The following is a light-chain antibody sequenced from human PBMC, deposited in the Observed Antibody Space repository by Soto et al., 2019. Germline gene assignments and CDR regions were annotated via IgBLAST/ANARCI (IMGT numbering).Light chain of an antibody. V-gene: IGKV1-39*01. CDR1: QNITTY. CDR2: SAS. J-gene: IGKJ1*01. Sequence: DIQMTQSPSSLSASVGDRVTITCRASQNITTYLNWYQPKPGKAPNLLVYSASSLQSGVPSRFSGRGSGTDFTLTISSLQPEDFATYYCQQSYTTPRTFGQGTKVEIK. CDR3: QQSYTTPRT.